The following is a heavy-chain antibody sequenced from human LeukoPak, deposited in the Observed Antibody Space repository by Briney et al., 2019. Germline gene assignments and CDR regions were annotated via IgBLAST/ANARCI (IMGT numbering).Heavy chain of an antibody. CDR3: ASHKGDPVAGTYNWFDP. D-gene: IGHD6-19*01. J-gene: IGHJ5*02. V-gene: IGHV4-39*01. CDR2: IYYSGST. CDR1: GGSISRSSYY. Sequence: SETLSLTCTVSGGSISRSSYYWGWIRQPPGKGLEWIGSIYYSGSTYYNPSLKSRVTISVDTSKNQFSLKLSSVTAADTAVYYCASHKGDPVAGTYNWFDPWGQGTLVTVSS.